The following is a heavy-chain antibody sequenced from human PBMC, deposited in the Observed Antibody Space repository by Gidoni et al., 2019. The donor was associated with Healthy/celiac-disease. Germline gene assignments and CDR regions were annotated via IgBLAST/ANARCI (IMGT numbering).Heavy chain of an antibody. J-gene: IGHJ4*02. CDR1: GFTFSSYG. D-gene: IGHD1-26*01. Sequence: QVQLVESGGGVVQPGRSLRLSCAASGFTFSSYGMHWVRQAPGKGLEWVAVISYDGSNKYYADSVKGRFTISRDNSKNTLYLQMNSLRAKDTAVYYCAKVKRDEVGAISYAPIFDYWGQGTLVTVSS. V-gene: IGHV3-30*18. CDR2: ISYDGSNK. CDR3: AKVKRDEVGAISYAPIFDY.